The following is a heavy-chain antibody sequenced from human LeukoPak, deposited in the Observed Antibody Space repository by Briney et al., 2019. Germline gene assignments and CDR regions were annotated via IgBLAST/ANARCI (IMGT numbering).Heavy chain of an antibody. J-gene: IGHJ6*02. CDR2: IYYSGST. CDR3: RRLVRRSPYYYYYYGMDV. D-gene: IGHD3-10*01. Sequence: SETLSLTCTVTGCSISSSSYYWGWIRQPPGKGLEWIVSIYYSGSTYYNPSLKSRVTISVDTSKNQFSLKLSSVTAADTAVYYCRRLVRRSPYYYYYYGMDVWGQGTTVTVSS. V-gene: IGHV4-39*01. CDR1: GCSISSSSYY.